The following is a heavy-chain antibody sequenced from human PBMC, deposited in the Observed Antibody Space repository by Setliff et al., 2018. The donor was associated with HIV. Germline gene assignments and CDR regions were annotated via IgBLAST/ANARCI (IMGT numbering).Heavy chain of an antibody. CDR2: ISASATYI. J-gene: IGHJ5*02. Sequence: GGSLRLSCAASGFTFSNYSMNWVRQTPGKGPEWVSSISASATYIYYADSVKGRFTISRDNAENSLYLQMNSLRAEDTAVYYCARDNGRYFDRGWFDPWGQGALVTVSS. D-gene: IGHD3-9*01. CDR1: GFTFSNYS. CDR3: ARDNGRYFDRGWFDP. V-gene: IGHV3-21*01.